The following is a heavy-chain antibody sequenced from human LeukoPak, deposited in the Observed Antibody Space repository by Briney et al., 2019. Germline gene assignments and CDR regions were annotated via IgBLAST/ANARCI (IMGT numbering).Heavy chain of an antibody. V-gene: IGHV4-59*12. CDR2: IYYSGST. CDR3: ARDLVAVGATS. J-gene: IGHJ4*02. D-gene: IGHD1-26*01. CDR1: GGSITSYY. Sequence: PSETLSLTCTVSGGSITSYYWSWIRQPPGKGLEWIGYIYYSGSTNYNPSLKSRVTISVDTSKNQFSLKLSSVTAADTAVYYCARDLVAVGATSWGQGTLVTVSS.